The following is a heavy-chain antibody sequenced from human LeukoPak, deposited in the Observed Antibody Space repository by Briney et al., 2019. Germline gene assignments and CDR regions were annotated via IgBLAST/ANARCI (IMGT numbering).Heavy chain of an antibody. CDR2: IKTDGSET. Sequence: PGGSLRLSCAASGFYFRDHWMDWVRQASGKGLEWVGHIKTDGSETYYLDSLKGRISISRDNTNNALYLQMNSLRVEDTAIYYCVKNDGWFHLAQWGQGTLVTVSS. V-gene: IGHV3-7*03. J-gene: IGHJ4*02. D-gene: IGHD6-19*01. CDR1: GFYFRDHW. CDR3: VKNDGWFHLAQ.